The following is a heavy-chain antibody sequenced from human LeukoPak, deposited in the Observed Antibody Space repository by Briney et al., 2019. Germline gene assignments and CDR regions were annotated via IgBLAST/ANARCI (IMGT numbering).Heavy chain of an antibody. CDR2: ISASGGNT. CDR3: AKNGVVVAATYYFDY. J-gene: IGHJ4*02. D-gene: IGHD2-15*01. V-gene: IGHV3-23*01. CDR1: GFTFSNYV. Sequence: PGGSLRLSCAASGFTFSNYVMSWVRQAPGKGLEWISTISASGGNTYYADSVRGRFTISRDNSKDSLHLQMNGLRADDTAIYYCAKNGVVVAATYYFDYWGQGTLVTVSS.